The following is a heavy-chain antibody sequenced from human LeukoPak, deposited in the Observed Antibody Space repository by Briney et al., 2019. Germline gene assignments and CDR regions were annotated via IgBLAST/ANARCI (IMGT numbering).Heavy chain of an antibody. D-gene: IGHD1-26*01. J-gene: IGHJ4*02. V-gene: IGHV3-30*18. CDR3: AKAGNSGSYLDY. CDR2: ISYDGSNK. CDR1: GFTFSSYG. Sequence: GGSLRLSCAASGFTFSSYGMHWVRQAPGKGLEWVAVISYDGSNKYYADSVKGRFTISRDNSKNTLYLQMNSLRAEDTAVYYCAKAGNSGSYLDYWGQGTLVTVSS.